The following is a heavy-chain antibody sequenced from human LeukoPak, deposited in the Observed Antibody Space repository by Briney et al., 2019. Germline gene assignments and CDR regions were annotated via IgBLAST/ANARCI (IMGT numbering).Heavy chain of an antibody. CDR1: GGSISTTSYY. CDR2: MYYAGST. CDR3: ASRPPVSGYVVS. Sequence: SETLSLTCNVSGGSISTTSYYWGWIRQSPGKGLEWIASMYYAGSTYYNPSLKSRVTISIDTSKNQVSMNLTSVIAADTAVYYCASRPPVSGYVVSWGQGTLVTVSS. D-gene: IGHD5-12*01. V-gene: IGHV4-39*01. J-gene: IGHJ4*02.